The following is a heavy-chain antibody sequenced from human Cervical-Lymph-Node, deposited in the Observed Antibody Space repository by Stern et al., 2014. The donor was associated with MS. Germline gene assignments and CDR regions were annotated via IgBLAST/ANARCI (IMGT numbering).Heavy chain of an antibody. CDR2: INPNGGRT. Sequence: MQLVESGAEVKRPGASVKLSCKASGYSFTNYHVSWVRQAPGQRPEWMGMINPNGGRTVYAQKFQDRITLTRDTSASEVYMELSSLKSEDTAVYFCGREKEDYSRFYALDVWGQGTVVTVSS. CDR1: GYSFTNYH. J-gene: IGHJ3*01. CDR3: GREKEDYSRFYALDV. D-gene: IGHD4-11*01. V-gene: IGHV1-46*01.